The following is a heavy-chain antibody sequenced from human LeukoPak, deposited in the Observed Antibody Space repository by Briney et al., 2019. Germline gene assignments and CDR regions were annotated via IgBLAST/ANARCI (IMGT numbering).Heavy chain of an antibody. D-gene: IGHD3-22*01. CDR3: ARGNLYDSSGYSILGLLYYMDV. CDR2: IIPIFVTA. Sequence: ASVKVSCKASGGTFSSYAISWVRQAPGQGLELMGGIIPIFVTANHAQKFQGRVTITTDESTSTAYMELGSLRSEDTAVYYCARGNLYDSSGYSILGLLYYMDVWGKGTTVTVSS. J-gene: IGHJ6*03. V-gene: IGHV1-69*05. CDR1: GGTFSSYA.